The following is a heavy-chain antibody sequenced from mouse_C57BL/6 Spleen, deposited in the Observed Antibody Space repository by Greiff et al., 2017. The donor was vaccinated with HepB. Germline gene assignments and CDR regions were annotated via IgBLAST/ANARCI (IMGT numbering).Heavy chain of an antibody. CDR3: ARGLTGTLYYYAMDY. Sequence: QVHVKQSGAELARPGASVKMSCKASGYTFTSYTMHWVKQRPGQGLEWIGYINPSSGYTKYNQKFKDKATLTADKSSSTAYMQLSSLTSEDSAVYYCARGLTGTLYYYAMDYWGQGTSVTVSS. J-gene: IGHJ4*01. CDR2: INPSSGYT. CDR1: GYTFTSYT. D-gene: IGHD4-1*01. V-gene: IGHV1-4*01.